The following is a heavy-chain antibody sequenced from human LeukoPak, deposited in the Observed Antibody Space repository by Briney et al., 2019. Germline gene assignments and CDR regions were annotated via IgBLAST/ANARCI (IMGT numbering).Heavy chain of an antibody. CDR1: GFTFSTFG. CDR2: IRYDGSNQ. D-gene: IGHD3-22*01. V-gene: IGHV3-30*02. CDR3: VKDDFYDATEA. Sequence: PGGSLRLSCAASGFTFSTFGMHWVRQAPGKGLEWVAFIRYDGSNQYYEDSVKGRFTISRDNSKNKLYFEMSRLRPDDSALYFCVKDDFYDATEAWGRGTLVTVSS. J-gene: IGHJ5*02.